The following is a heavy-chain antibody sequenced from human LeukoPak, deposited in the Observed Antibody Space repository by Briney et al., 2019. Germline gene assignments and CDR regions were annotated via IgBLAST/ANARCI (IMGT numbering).Heavy chain of an antibody. Sequence: GGSLRLSCTASGFIFGDHAMSWVRQAPGKGLEWVGFIRSKAYGATTEYAASVKGRFTISGDDSKGIAYLQMDNLKTEDTALYYCSRGPILLWIHNGMDVWGQGTTATVSS. V-gene: IGHV3-49*04. CDR3: SRGPILLWIHNGMDV. D-gene: IGHD3-10*01. J-gene: IGHJ6*02. CDR1: GFIFGDHA. CDR2: IRSKAYGATT.